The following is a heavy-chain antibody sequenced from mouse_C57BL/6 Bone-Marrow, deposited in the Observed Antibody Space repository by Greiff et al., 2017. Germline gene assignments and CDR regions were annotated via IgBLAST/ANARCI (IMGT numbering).Heavy chain of an antibody. D-gene: IGHD1-1*01. Sequence: VQLQQPGAELVKPGASVKLSCKASGYTFTSYWMHWVKQRPGQGLEWIGMIHPNSGSTNYNEKFKSKATLTVYKSSSTAYMQLSSLTSEDSAVYYCARAYGSSYAYAMDYWGQGTSVTVSS. CDR1: GYTFTSYW. CDR3: ARAYGSSYAYAMDY. J-gene: IGHJ4*01. V-gene: IGHV1-64*01. CDR2: IHPNSGST.